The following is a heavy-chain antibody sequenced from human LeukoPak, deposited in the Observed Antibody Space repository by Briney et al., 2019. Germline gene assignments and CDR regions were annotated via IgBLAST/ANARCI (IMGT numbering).Heavy chain of an antibody. CDR3: ARDLMGAYNWFDP. CDR1: GFTFTSYY. CDR2: INPSGGST. D-gene: IGHD1-26*01. J-gene: IGHJ5*02. V-gene: IGHV1-46*01. Sequence: ASVKVSCKASGFTFTSYYMHWVRQAPGQGLEWMGIINPSGGSTSYAQKFQGRVTMTRDMSTSTVYMELSSLRSEGTAVYYCARDLMGAYNWFDPWGQGTLVTVSS.